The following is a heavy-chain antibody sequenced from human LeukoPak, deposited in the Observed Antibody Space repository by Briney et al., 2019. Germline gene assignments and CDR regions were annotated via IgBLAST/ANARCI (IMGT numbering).Heavy chain of an antibody. CDR1: GGSISSSSYY. J-gene: IGHJ4*02. Sequence: PSETLSLTCTVSGGSISSSSYYWGWIRQPPGKGLEWIGSIYYSGSTYYNPSLKSRVTISVDTSKNQFSLKLSSVTAADTAVYYCTRAVGLSGYGGQYFDFWGQGTLVTVSS. V-gene: IGHV4-39*07. D-gene: IGHD5-12*01. CDR3: TRAVGLSGYGGQYFDF. CDR2: IYYSGST.